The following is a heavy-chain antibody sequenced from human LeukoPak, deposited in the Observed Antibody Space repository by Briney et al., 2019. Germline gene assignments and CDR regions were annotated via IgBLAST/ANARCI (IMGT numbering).Heavy chain of an antibody. CDR2: LSSTGNT. V-gene: IGHV3-53*04. D-gene: IGHD2-15*01. CDR1: GFTISSKY. Sequence: PGGSLSFNSSGSGFTISSKYRDRDRQAPGKGLEWVSLLSSTGNTSYADSVKGRFTISRHNSKNTLYLQVNSLRPEGTAMYYCSTLRPIVSFDIWGQGTMVIVSS. J-gene: IGHJ3*02. CDR3: STLRPIVSFDI.